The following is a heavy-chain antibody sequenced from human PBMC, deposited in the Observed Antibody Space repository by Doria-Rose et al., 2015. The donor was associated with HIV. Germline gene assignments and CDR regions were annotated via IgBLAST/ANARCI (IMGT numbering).Heavy chain of an antibody. CDR1: ISSYY. J-gene: IGHJ6*03. Sequence: ISSYYWNWIRQPPGKGLEWIGYIYSSGGTHYNSSLKSRVTISIDTSKNQFSLKLSSVTAADTAVYYCARFRPSRGIYYSLDVWGKGTTVTVSS. V-gene: IGHV4-4*09. D-gene: IGHD3-10*01. CDR2: IYSSGGT. CDR3: ARFRPSRGIYYSLDV.